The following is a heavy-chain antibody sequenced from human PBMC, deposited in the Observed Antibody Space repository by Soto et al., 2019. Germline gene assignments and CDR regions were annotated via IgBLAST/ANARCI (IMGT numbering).Heavy chain of an antibody. Sequence: PSETLSLTCTVSGASVSSGSYYWSWIRQPPGKGLEWIGCIYYSESTNYNPSLKSRVTISVDTSKNQFSLKLTSVTAADTAVYYCARSGSGTYYNGWFDPWGQGTLVTVSS. CDR1: GASVSSGSYY. J-gene: IGHJ5*02. CDR3: ARSGSGTYYNGWFDP. CDR2: IYYSEST. D-gene: IGHD3-10*01. V-gene: IGHV4-61*01.